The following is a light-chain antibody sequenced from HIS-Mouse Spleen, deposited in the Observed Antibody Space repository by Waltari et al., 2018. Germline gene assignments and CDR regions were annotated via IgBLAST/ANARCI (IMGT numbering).Light chain of an antibody. CDR1: ALPKKY. V-gene: IGLV3-10*01. Sequence: SYELTQPPSVSVSPGQTARLTCSGDALPKKYAYWYQQKSGQAPVLVIYDDSKRPSGTPERFSGSSSGTMATLTISGAQVEDEADYYCYSTDSSGNHRVFGGGTKLTVL. CDR3: YSTDSSGNHRV. J-gene: IGLJ2*01. CDR2: DDS.